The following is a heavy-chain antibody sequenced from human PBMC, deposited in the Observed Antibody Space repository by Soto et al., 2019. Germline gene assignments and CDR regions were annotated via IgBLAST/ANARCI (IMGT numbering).Heavy chain of an antibody. CDR3: VRAIAAADSA. V-gene: IGHV3-7*01. J-gene: IGHJ1*01. D-gene: IGHD6-13*01. Sequence: GGSLRLSCVASGFIFSKYWMSWVRQAPGKGLEWVANVNQDGSVKYYVDSVKGRFTISRDNAENSLFLRMNSLRVEDTAVYYCVRAIAAADSAWGQGTLVTVSS. CDR1: GFIFSKYW. CDR2: VNQDGSVK.